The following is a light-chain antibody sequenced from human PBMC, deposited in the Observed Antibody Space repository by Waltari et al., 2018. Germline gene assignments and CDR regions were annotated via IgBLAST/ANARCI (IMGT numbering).Light chain of an antibody. CDR3: QQDNSYPFT. Sequence: DIQTSQSLSSLSASVGDRLTIPRRASQAIDSYLNWYQQKPGKAPKLLIYYANSLESGVPSRFSGSGSGTEFTLTISSLQPEDFATYYCQQDNSYPFTFGPGTKVDIK. V-gene: IGKV1-39*01. CDR1: QAIDSY. CDR2: YAN. J-gene: IGKJ3*01.